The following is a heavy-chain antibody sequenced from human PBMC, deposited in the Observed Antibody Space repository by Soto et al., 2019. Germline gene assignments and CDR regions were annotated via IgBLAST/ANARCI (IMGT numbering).Heavy chain of an antibody. J-gene: IGHJ5*02. D-gene: IGHD5-18*01. CDR2: ISYDGSNK. CDR3: AKDSPEYSYGFPGPPDP. CDR1: GFTFSSYG. V-gene: IGHV3-30*18. Sequence: QRLSCAASGFTFSSYGMHWVRQAPGKGLEWVAVISYDGSNKYYADSVKGRFTISRDNSKNTLYLQMNSLRAEDTAVYYCAKDSPEYSYGFPGPPDPWGQGTLVTVSS.